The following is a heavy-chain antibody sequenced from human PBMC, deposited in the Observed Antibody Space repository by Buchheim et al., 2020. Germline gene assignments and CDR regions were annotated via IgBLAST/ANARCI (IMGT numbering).Heavy chain of an antibody. CDR1: GLTFTDYG. V-gene: IGHV1-18*04. CDR2: ISAYSGNT. CDR3: ARDQDCFTSNCPSYYFDF. Sequence: QVQLVQSGPEVKKPGASVKVSCKASGLTFTDYGFSWVRQAPGQGLEWMGWISAYSGNTNYAQRLQGRLTMTTDTSTNTAYMELRSLRSDDTAVYYCARDQDCFTSNCPSYYFDFWGQGTL. J-gene: IGHJ4*02. D-gene: IGHD1-1*01.